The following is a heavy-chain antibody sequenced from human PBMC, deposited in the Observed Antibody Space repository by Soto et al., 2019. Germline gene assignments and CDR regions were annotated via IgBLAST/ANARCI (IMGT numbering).Heavy chain of an antibody. CDR2: IYYSGST. V-gene: IGHV4-30-4*01. D-gene: IGHD3-10*01. CDR1: GGSISSGDYY. J-gene: IGHJ6*02. CDR3: GAGERQKDV. Sequence: PSETLSLTCTVSGGSISSGDYYWSWIRQPPGKGLEWIGYIYYSGSTYYNPSLKSRVAISVDTSKNQFSLKLSSVTAADTAVYYCGAGERQKDVWGQGTTVTVSS.